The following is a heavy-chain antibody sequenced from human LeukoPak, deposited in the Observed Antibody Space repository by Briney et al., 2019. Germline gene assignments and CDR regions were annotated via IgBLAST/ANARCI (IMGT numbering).Heavy chain of an antibody. J-gene: IGHJ4*02. CDR3: ATTTEDQPPPPDY. D-gene: IGHD4-17*01. Sequence: GESLTLSCTGSGYIFTSYWIGWVRQMPGKGLEWMGIIYPGDSDTIYSPSFQGQVTISADKSISTAYLQWSSLKASDTAMYYCATTTEDQPPPPDYWGQGTLVTVS. V-gene: IGHV5-51*03. CDR1: GYIFTSYW. CDR2: IYPGDSDT.